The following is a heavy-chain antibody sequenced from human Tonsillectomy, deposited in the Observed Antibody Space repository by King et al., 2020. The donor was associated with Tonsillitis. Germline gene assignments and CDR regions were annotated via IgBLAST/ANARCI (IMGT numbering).Heavy chain of an antibody. CDR3: ARDQVNWNEDGGNNYYYYYMDV. CDR1: GGSISSYY. CDR2: IYYSGST. D-gene: IGHD1-1*01. J-gene: IGHJ6*03. Sequence: HVQLQESGPGLVKPSETLSLTCTVSGGSISSYYWSWIRQPPGKGLEWIGYIYYSGSTNYNPSLKSRVTISVDTSKNQFSLKLSSVTAADTAVYYCARDQVNWNEDGGNNYYYYYMDVWGNGTTVTVSS. V-gene: IGHV4-59*01.